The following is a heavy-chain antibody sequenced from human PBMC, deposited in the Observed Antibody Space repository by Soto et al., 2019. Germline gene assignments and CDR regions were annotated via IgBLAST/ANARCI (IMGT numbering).Heavy chain of an antibody. J-gene: IGHJ6*03. CDR1: GYTFTSYY. Sequence: GASVKVSCKASGYTFTSYYMHWVRQAPGQRLEWMGIINPSGGSTSYAQKFQGRVTMTRDTSTSTVYMELSSLRSEDTAVYYCARVYTVTTTGSSYYYMDVWGKGTTVTVSS. CDR2: INPSGGST. D-gene: IGHD4-17*01. V-gene: IGHV1-46*01. CDR3: ARVYTVTTTGSSYYYMDV.